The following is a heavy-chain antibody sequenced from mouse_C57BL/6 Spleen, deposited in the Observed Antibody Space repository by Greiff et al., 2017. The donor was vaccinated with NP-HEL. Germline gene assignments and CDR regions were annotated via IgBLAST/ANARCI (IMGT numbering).Heavy chain of an antibody. V-gene: IGHV5-6*01. CDR3: ARQGYYGSSDYYAMDY. D-gene: IGHD1-1*01. J-gene: IGHJ4*01. CDR2: ISSGGSYT. CDR1: GFTFSSYG. Sequence: EVQVVESGGDLVKPGGSLKLSCAASGFTFSSYGMSWVRQTPDKRLEWVATISSGGSYTYYPDSVKGRFTISRDNAKNTLYLQMSSLKSEDTAMYYCARQGYYGSSDYYAMDYWGQGTSVTVSS.